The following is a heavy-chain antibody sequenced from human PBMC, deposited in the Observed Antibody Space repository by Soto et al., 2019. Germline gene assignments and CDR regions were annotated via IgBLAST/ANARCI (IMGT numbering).Heavy chain of an antibody. CDR1: GLTFSSDA. Sequence: LRFYCAASGLTFSSDAMSWVRQAPGKGLEWVSAISGSGGSTYYADSVKGRFTISRDNSKNTLYLQMNSLRAEDTAVYYCAKKYYYDSSGYWPLFDPWGQGTLVTVSS. D-gene: IGHD3-22*01. J-gene: IGHJ5*02. V-gene: IGHV3-23*01. CDR2: ISGSGGST. CDR3: AKKYYYDSSGYWPLFDP.